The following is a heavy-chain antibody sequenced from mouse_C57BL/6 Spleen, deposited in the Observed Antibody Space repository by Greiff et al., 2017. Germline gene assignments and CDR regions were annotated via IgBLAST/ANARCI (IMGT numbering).Heavy chain of an antibody. Sequence: QVQLQQSGPELVKPGASVKISCKASGYAFSSSWMNWVKQRPGKGLEWIGRIYPGDGDTNYNGKFKGKATLTADKSSSTAYMQLSSLTSEDSAVYFCARSPLYYYGSSSYYFDYWGQGTTLTVSS. CDR3: ARSPLYYYGSSSYYFDY. V-gene: IGHV1-82*01. D-gene: IGHD1-1*01. CDR2: IYPGDGDT. CDR1: GYAFSSSW. J-gene: IGHJ2*01.